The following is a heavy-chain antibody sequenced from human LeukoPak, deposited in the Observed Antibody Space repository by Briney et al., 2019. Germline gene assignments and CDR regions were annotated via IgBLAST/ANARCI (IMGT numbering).Heavy chain of an antibody. CDR1: GFTVSSNY. CDR3: ARVKQQLVRLLGRDTTYYYYYMDV. D-gene: IGHD6-13*01. Sequence: GGSLRLSCAASGFTVSSNYMSWVRQAPGKGLEWVANIKQDGSEKHYVDSVKGRFTISRDNAKNSLFLQMNSLRVEDTAVYYCARVKQQLVRLLGRDTTYYYYYMDVWGKGTTVTVSS. V-gene: IGHV3-7*01. CDR2: IKQDGSEK. J-gene: IGHJ6*03.